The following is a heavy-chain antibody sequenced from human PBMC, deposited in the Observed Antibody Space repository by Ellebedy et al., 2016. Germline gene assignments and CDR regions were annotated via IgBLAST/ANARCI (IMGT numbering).Heavy chain of an antibody. CDR2: IYYSGST. J-gene: IGHJ6*02. CDR1: GGSISSYY. Sequence: SETLSLTCTVSGGSISSYYWSWIRQPPGTGLEWIGYIYYSGSTNYNPSLKSRVTISVYTSKNQFSLKLSSVTAADTAVYYCARHFGGHYDSTTPYYYYYGMDVWGQGTTVTVSS. D-gene: IGHD3-22*01. V-gene: IGHV4-59*08. CDR3: ARHFGGHYDSTTPYYYYYGMDV.